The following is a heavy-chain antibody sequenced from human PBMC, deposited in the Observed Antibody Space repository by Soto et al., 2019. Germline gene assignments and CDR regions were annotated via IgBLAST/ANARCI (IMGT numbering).Heavy chain of an antibody. CDR1: GFTFSSYS. V-gene: IGHV3-21*01. CDR3: ARDSELKYASFDY. Sequence: PGGSLRLSCAASGFTFSSYSMNWVRQAPGKGLEWFSSISSSSSYIYYADSVKGRFTISRDNAKNSLYLQMNSLRDEDTAVYYCARDSELKYASFDYWSQGTLVTVSS. D-gene: IGHD2-2*01. CDR2: ISSSSSYI. J-gene: IGHJ4*02.